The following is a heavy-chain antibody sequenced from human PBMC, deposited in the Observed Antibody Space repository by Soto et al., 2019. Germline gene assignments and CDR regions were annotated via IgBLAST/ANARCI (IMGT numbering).Heavy chain of an antibody. CDR2: ISSSSSYI. D-gene: IGHD5-18*01. J-gene: IGHJ5*02. CDR1: GFTFSSYS. V-gene: IGHV3-21*01. Sequence: EVQLVESGGGLVKPGGSLRLSCAASGFTFSSYSMNWVRQAPGKGLEWVSSISSSSSYIYYADSVKGRFTISRDNAKNSLYLQMNSLSAEDTAVYYCATENAGQLWSTNNWFDPWGQGTLVTVSS. CDR3: ATENAGQLWSTNNWFDP.